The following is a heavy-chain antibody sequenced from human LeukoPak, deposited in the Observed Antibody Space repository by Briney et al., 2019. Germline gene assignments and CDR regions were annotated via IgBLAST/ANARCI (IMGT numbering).Heavy chain of an antibody. Sequence: GGSLRLSCAASGFTFSSYGMHWVRQAPGKGLEWVSYISSSGSTIYYADSVKGRFTISRDNAKNSLYLQMNSLRAEDTAVYYCARVEADTAKIYYYYGMDVWGQGTTVTVSS. CDR3: ARVEADTAKIYYYYGMDV. V-gene: IGHV3-48*04. D-gene: IGHD5-18*01. CDR1: GFTFSSYG. J-gene: IGHJ6*02. CDR2: ISSSGSTI.